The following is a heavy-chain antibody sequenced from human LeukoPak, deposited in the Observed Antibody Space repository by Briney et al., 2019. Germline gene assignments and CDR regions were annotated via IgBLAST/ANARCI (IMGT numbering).Heavy chain of an antibody. Sequence: GGSLRLSCAASGFTFSSYEMNWVRQAPGKGLEWVATIKQDESEKYYVDSVKGRFTISRDNAKNSLYLQMNSLRAEDTAVYYCARSQWELGFRVSYFDYWGQGTLVTVSS. CDR3: ARSQWELGFRVSYFDY. D-gene: IGHD1-26*01. V-gene: IGHV3-7*01. CDR1: GFTFSSYE. J-gene: IGHJ4*02. CDR2: IKQDESEK.